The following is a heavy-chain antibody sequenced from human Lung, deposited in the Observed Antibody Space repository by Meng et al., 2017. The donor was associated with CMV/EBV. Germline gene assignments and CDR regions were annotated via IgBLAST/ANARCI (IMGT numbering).Heavy chain of an antibody. J-gene: IGHJ4*02. CDR3: ARDFSGYSSSSLY. CDR2: ISAYNGNT. Sequence: ASXXVSXKASGYTFTSYGISWVRQAPGQGLEWTGWISAYNGNTNYAQKLQGRVTMTTDTSTSTAYMELRSLRSDDTAVYYCARDFSGYSSSSLYWCQGTLGTVSS. CDR1: GYTFTSYG. V-gene: IGHV1-18*01. D-gene: IGHD6-13*01.